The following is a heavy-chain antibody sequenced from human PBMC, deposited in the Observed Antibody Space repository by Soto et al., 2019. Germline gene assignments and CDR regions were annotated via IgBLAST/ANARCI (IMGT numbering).Heavy chain of an antibody. V-gene: IGHV6-1*01. CDR2: TYYRSKWYN. Sequence: PSHSLSLSYAISGDLVSRNRAAWTYIRPSPSRGLEWLGRTYYRSKWYNDYAVSVKSRITINPDTSKNQFSLQLNSVTPEDTAVYYCARGHIVLARDAFDIWGQGTRVTV. D-gene: IGHD5-12*01. CDR1: GDLVSRNRAA. CDR3: ARGHIVLARDAFDI. J-gene: IGHJ3*02.